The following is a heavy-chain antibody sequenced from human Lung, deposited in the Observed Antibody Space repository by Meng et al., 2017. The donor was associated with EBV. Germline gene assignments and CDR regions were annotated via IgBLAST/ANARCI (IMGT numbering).Heavy chain of an antibody. J-gene: IGHJ4*02. CDR2: INSDGSTI. CDR3: VRDMFGARDY. Sequence: EGQLVGPGGGVVQPGESLRLSCVASGFTLSTYWVHWVRQAPGKGLVWVSRINSDGSTINYADSVEGRFTISRDNAKNTLYLQMNSLRVEDSAVYYCVRDMFGARDYWGQGTLVTVSS. D-gene: IGHD3-10*02. V-gene: IGHV3-74*01. CDR1: GFTLSTYW.